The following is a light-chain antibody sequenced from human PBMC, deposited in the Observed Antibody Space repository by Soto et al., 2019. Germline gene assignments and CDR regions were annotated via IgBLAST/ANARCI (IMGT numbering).Light chain of an antibody. J-gene: IGKJ2*01. Sequence: DIQLTQSPSSLSASIGDRVIMTCRASHHMSTYLNWYQHKPGEAPKLLIYGASTLQGGVPSRSSGSGSGTEFTLTISSLHPEDFATYYCQQSYSVFYTFGQGTKLEI. CDR3: QQSYSVFYT. CDR2: GAS. CDR1: HHMSTY. V-gene: IGKV1-39*01.